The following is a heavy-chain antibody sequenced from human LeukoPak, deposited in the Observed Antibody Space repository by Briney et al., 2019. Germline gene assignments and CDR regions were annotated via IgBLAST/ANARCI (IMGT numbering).Heavy chain of an antibody. V-gene: IGHV4-4*07. D-gene: IGHD6-19*01. CDR1: GGSITSYH. J-gene: IGHJ4*02. CDR2: IHTSGST. Sequence: SGTLSLTCFVSGGSITSYHWSWIRQPAGKGLEWIGQIHTSGSTNYNPSLKSRVALSIDTSKNQFSLELSSETAADTSVYYCAGRAQTTGWSFDYWGQGALVTVSS. CDR3: AGRAQTTGWSFDY.